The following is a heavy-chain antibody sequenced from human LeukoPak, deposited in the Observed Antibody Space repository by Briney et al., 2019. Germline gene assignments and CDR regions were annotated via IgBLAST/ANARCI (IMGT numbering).Heavy chain of an antibody. D-gene: IGHD2-21*01. Sequence: PSETLSLTCTVSGGSISNYYWSWIRQPPGKGLEWIGYIYYSGSTNYNPSLKSRVTISVDTSKNQFSLKLSSVTAADTAVYYCAKGEGDYWGQGTLVTVSS. CDR1: GGSISNYY. CDR2: IYYSGST. CDR3: AKGEGDY. V-gene: IGHV4-59*01. J-gene: IGHJ4*02.